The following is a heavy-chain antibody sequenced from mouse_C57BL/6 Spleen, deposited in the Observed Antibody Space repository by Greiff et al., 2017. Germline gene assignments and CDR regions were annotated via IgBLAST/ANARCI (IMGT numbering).Heavy chain of an antibody. Sequence: EVKLMESGGGLVKPGGSLKLSCAASGFTFSSYTMSWVRQTPETRLEWVATISGGGGNTYYPDSVKGRFTISRDNAKNPLYLQMSSLRSEDTALYYGASRITTAPWYFDVWGTGTTVTVSS. D-gene: IGHD1-2*01. CDR3: ASRITTAPWYFDV. CDR2: ISGGGGNT. V-gene: IGHV5-9*01. J-gene: IGHJ1*03. CDR1: GFTFSSYT.